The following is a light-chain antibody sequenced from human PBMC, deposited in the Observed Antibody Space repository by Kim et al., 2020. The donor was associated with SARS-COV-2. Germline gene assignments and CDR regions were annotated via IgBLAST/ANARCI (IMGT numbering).Light chain of an antibody. V-gene: IGLV1-44*01. CDR1: RSNIGSNT. CDR3: ATWDDTLEGPV. J-gene: IGLJ2*01. Sequence: GQRGTSSCSGSRSNIGSNTVNWYQQVPGTAPKLLIFNKSRRPSGVPDRFSGSKSDTSDSLVISGLQSEDEADYYCATWDDTLEGPVFGGGTQLTVL. CDR2: NKS.